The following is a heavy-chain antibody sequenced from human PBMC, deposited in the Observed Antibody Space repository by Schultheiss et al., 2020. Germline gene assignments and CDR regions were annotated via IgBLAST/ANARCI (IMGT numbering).Heavy chain of an antibody. CDR2: INHSGST. CDR1: GGSISGYY. J-gene: IGHJ5*02. D-gene: IGHD6-19*01. Sequence: SETLSLTCTVSGGSISGYYWSWIRQSPGKGLEWIGEINHSGSTNYNPSLKSRVTISVDTSKNQFSLKLSSVTAADTAVYYCARVGWYGWFDPWGQGTLVTVSS. V-gene: IGHV4-34*01. CDR3: ARVGWYGWFDP.